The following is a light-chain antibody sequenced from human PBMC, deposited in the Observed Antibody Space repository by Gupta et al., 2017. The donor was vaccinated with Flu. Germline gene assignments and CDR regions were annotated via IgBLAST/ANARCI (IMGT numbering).Light chain of an antibody. J-gene: IGKJ3*01. CDR1: EGISTW. CDR2: DAS. CDR3: QQSNKFPFT. Sequence: DIQLTQSPSVVSASVGDRVTITFRASEGISTWLAWYQQMPWKAPKLLIYDASTLETGVPSRFSGSGAGTDVTLTINSLQPEDCATYYCQQSNKFPFTFGPGTKVDFK. V-gene: IGKV1-12*02.